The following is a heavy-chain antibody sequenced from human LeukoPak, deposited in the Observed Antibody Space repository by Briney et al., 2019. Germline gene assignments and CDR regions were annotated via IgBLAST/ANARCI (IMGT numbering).Heavy chain of an antibody. CDR2: INHSGST. CDR3: AGTRDVTSLGFDY. Sequence: PSETPSLTCAVYGGSFSGYYWSWIRQPPGKGLEWIGEINHSGSTNYNPSLKSRVTISVDTSKNQFSLKLSSVTAADTAVYYCAGTRDVTSLGFDYWGQGTLVTVSS. J-gene: IGHJ4*02. CDR1: GGSFSGYY. D-gene: IGHD3-16*01. V-gene: IGHV4-34*01.